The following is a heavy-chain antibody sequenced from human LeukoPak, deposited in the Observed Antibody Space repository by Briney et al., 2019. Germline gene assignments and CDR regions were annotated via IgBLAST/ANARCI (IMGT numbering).Heavy chain of an antibody. CDR3: AHRQLVGAYFDY. CDR2: IYWDDDK. D-gene: IGHD1-26*01. V-gene: IGHV2-5*02. CDR1: GFSLSTSGVG. Sequence: SGPKLVKPTQTLTLTCYFSGFSLSTSGVGVGWIRQPPGNALKWLALIYWDDDKRYSASLKSRRTNTKDPSKNQVVPTMTNMDPVDTATYYCAHRQLVGAYFDYWGQGTLVTVSS. J-gene: IGHJ4*02.